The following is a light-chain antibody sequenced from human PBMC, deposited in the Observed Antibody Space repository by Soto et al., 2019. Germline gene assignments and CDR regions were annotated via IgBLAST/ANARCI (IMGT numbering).Light chain of an antibody. J-gene: IGLJ1*01. CDR2: GNN. CDR3: QSYDSSLSGYV. CDR1: SSNIGSNT. Sequence: QSVLTQPPSASGTPGQRVTISCSGSSSNIGSNTVNWYHQLPGTAPKLLNYGNNQRPSGVPDRFSGSKSGTSASLAISGLQSEDEADYYCQSYDSSLSGYVFGTGTKVTVL. V-gene: IGLV1-44*01.